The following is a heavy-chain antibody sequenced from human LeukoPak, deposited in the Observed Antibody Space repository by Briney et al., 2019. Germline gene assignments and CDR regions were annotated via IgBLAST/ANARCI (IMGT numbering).Heavy chain of an antibody. CDR2: INHSGST. J-gene: IGHJ5*02. V-gene: IGHV4-34*01. D-gene: IGHD6-19*01. CDR1: GGSFSGYY. Sequence: SETLSLTCAVYGGSFSGYYWSWIRQPPGKGLEWIGEINHSGSTNYNPSLKSRVTISVDTSKNQFSLKLSSVTAADTAVYYCARGLLKIKRWLVNRGSGNWFDPWGQGTLVTVSS. CDR3: ARGLLKIKRWLVNRGSGNWFDP.